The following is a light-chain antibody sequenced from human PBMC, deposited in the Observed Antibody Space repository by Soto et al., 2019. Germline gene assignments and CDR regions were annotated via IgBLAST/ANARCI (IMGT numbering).Light chain of an antibody. CDR1: QSVHSNY. V-gene: IGKV3-20*01. J-gene: IGKJ5*01. CDR2: RAT. Sequence: EIVLTQSPGTLSLSPGDTATLSCRASQSVHSNYFAWYQQKPVQTPKLLIFRATSRSAGIADRFRGSESGTDYTLTIARMEPEDFAVYYCQQYDGSPKFGQGTRMEIK. CDR3: QQYDGSPK.